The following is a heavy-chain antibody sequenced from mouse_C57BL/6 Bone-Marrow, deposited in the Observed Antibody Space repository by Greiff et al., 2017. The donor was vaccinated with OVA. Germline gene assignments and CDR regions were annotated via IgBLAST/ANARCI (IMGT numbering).Heavy chain of an antibody. Sequence: QVQLQQSGAELVKPGASVKISCKASGYAFSSYWMNWVKQRPGKGLEWIGQIYPGDGDTNYNGKFKGKATLTADKSSSTAYMQLSSLTSEDSAVYFCARYNYGSGAMDYWGQGTSVTVSS. CDR1: GYAFSSYW. J-gene: IGHJ4*01. V-gene: IGHV1-80*01. CDR2: IYPGDGDT. CDR3: ARYNYGSGAMDY. D-gene: IGHD1-1*01.